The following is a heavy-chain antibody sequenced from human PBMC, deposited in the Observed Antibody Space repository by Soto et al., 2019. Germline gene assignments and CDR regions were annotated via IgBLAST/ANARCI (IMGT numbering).Heavy chain of an antibody. CDR2: ISYSGST. CDR1: CGSISSGGYY. J-gene: IGHJ4*02. D-gene: IGHD6-19*01. V-gene: IGHV4-30-4*01. CDR3: AGCRGSGWNDYFEY. Sequence: SDTLSLTFNVSCGSISSGGYYWIFIRHHPGTGLEWIGHISYSGSTYYNPSLKSRVTISVDTSKNQFSLKLSSVTAADTAVYYCAGCRGSGWNDYFEYWGQGTLVTVSS.